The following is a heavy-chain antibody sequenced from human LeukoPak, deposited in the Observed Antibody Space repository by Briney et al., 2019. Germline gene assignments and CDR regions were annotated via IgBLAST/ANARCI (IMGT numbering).Heavy chain of an antibody. CDR3: AKDPGYSSGWYYFDY. CDR2: ISGSGGST. Sequence: GGSLRLSCAASGFTFSSYAMSWVRQAPGKGLEWVSAISGSGGSTYYADSVKGRFTISRDNSKKTLYLQMNSLRAEDTAVYYCAKDPGYSSGWYYFDYWGQGTLVTVSS. V-gene: IGHV3-23*01. D-gene: IGHD6-19*01. CDR1: GFTFSSYA. J-gene: IGHJ4*02.